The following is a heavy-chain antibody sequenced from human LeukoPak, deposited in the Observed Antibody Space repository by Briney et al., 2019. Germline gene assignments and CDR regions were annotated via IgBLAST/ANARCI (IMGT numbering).Heavy chain of an antibody. J-gene: IGHJ6*02. CDR1: GFTFSSYW. Sequence: PGGSLRFSCAASGFTFSSYWMSWVRQAPGKGLEWVAKIKQDGSEKYYVDSVKGRFTISRDNAKNSLYLQMNSLRAEDTAVYYCARDVLLITGTFYYYYYGMDVWGQGTTVTVSS. CDR3: ARDVLLITGTFYYYYYGMDV. CDR2: IKQDGSEK. V-gene: IGHV3-7*01. D-gene: IGHD1-7*01.